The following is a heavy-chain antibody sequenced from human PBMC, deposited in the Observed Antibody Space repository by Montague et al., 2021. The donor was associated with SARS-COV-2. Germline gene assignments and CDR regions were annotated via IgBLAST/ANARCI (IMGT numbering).Heavy chain of an antibody. CDR1: GGSISSSSYY. V-gene: IGHV4-39*01. D-gene: IGHD3-3*01. J-gene: IGHJ4*02. CDR2: IYYSGNT. CDR3: ANMGVGRITIFGVVSRGGLDY. Sequence: SETLSLTCTVSGGSISSSSYYWGWIRQPPGQGLEWIGYIYYSGNTYYNPSLKSRVTISVDTSKNQFSLKLSSVTAADTAVYYCANMGVGRITIFGVVSRGGLDYWGQGTLVTVSS.